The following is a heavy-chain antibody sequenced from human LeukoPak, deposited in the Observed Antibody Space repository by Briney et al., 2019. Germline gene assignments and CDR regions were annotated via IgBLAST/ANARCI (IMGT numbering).Heavy chain of an antibody. V-gene: IGHV4-39*07. J-gene: IGHJ4*02. CDR3: ARDPDFWTGYYYFDY. CDR2: IYYSGST. D-gene: IGHD3/OR15-3a*01. CDR1: GDSITSTSYF. Sequence: SETLSLTCTVSGDSITSTSYFWGWIRQPPGKGLEWIGSIYYSGSTYYNPSLKSRVTISVDTSKNQLSLKVSSVTAADTAVFYCARDPDFWTGYYYFDYWGQGTLVTVSS.